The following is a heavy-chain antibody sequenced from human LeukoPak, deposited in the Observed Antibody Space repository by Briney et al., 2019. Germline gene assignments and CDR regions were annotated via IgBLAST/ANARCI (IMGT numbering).Heavy chain of an antibody. CDR2: IYYSGST. CDR1: GGSISSYY. V-gene: IGHV4-59*12. J-gene: IGHJ3*02. Sequence: SETLSLTCTVSGGSISSYYWSWIRQPPGKGLEWIGYIYYSGSTNYNPSLKSRVTISVDTSKNQFSLKLSSVTAADTAVYYCARDIGDGYNHDAFDIWGQGTMVTVSS. D-gene: IGHD5-12*01. CDR3: ARDIGDGYNHDAFDI.